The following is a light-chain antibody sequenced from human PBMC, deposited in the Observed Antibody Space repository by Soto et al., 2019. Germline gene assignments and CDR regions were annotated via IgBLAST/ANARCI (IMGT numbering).Light chain of an antibody. V-gene: IGKV1-27*01. J-gene: IGKJ1*01. CDR2: AAS. Sequence: DIQMTQSPSSLSASVGDRVTISCRASQGIGNFLAWYQQKPGTVPKLLIYAASILQSGAPSRFSGSGSGTDFALTISSLQPEDVATYYCQKYDSPPRTFGQGTKVEL. CDR3: QKYDSPPRT. CDR1: QGIGNF.